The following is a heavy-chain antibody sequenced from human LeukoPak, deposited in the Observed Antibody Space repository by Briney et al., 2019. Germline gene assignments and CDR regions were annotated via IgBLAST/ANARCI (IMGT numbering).Heavy chain of an antibody. CDR2: THHSGST. J-gene: IGHJ4*02. Sequence: SETLSLTCTVSGDSISSGDYYWSWIRQPPGKGLEFIGYTHHSGSTYYNPSLKSRVTISIDRSNNQFSLKLTSVTAADTAVYYCARAELYDFWSGYYSAYFDYWGQGTLVTVSS. CDR3: ARAELYDFWSGYYSAYFDY. D-gene: IGHD3-3*01. CDR1: GDSISSGDYY. V-gene: IGHV4-30-2*01.